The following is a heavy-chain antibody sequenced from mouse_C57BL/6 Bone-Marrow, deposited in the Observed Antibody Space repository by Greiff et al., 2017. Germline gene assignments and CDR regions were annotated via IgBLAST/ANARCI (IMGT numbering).Heavy chain of an antibody. D-gene: IGHD1-1*01. V-gene: IGHV1-69*01. Sequence: QVQLQQPGAELVMPGASVKLSCKASGYTFTSYWMHWVKTRPGQGLEWIGEIDPYDSYTNYNQKFKGKSTLTVDKSSSRAYMQLSSLTSDDSAVYYCARGDYGSSYDGYFDVWGTGTTVTVAS. J-gene: IGHJ1*03. CDR3: ARGDYGSSYDGYFDV. CDR1: GYTFTSYW. CDR2: IDPYDSYT.